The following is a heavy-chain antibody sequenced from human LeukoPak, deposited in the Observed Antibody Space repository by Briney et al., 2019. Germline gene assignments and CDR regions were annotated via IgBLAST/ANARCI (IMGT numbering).Heavy chain of an antibody. J-gene: IGHJ4*02. CDR3: AKDRTIRSFDS. Sequence: ASVKVSCKASGYTFIGYYMHWVRRAPGQGLEWMGWINPNSGGTNYAQKFQGRVTMTRDRSISTAYMELSRLRSDDTAVYYCAKDRTIRSFDSWGQGTLVTVSS. V-gene: IGHV1-2*02. D-gene: IGHD1-14*01. CDR1: GYTFIGYY. CDR2: INPNSGGT.